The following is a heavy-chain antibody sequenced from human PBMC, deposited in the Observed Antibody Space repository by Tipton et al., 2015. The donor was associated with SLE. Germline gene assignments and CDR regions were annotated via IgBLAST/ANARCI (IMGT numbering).Heavy chain of an antibody. J-gene: IGHJ4*02. Sequence: SLRLSCAASGFTFNTYAMNWVRQAPGKGLEWLSFISQSGDTIFYADSVEGRFTVSRDNAKHSLYLQMNSRRAEDTAVYYCARLRGGEYFFDYWGQGTLVTVSS. CDR1: GFTFNTYA. V-gene: IGHV3-48*03. CDR2: ISQSGDTI. D-gene: IGHD3-16*01. CDR3: ARLRGGEYFFDY.